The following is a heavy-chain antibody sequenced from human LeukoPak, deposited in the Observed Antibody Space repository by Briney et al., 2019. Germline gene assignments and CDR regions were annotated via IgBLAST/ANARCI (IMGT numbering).Heavy chain of an antibody. CDR3: ARVLGYCSGGSCYADFDY. V-gene: IGHV3-30-3*01. CDR1: GFTFSSYA. D-gene: IGHD2-15*01. J-gene: IGHJ4*02. Sequence: PGRSLRLSCAASGFTFSSYAMHWVRQAPGKGLEWVAVISYDGSNKYYADSVKGRFTISRDNSKNSLYLQMNSLRAEDTAVYYCARVLGYCSGGSCYADFDYWGQGTLVTVSS. CDR2: ISYDGSNK.